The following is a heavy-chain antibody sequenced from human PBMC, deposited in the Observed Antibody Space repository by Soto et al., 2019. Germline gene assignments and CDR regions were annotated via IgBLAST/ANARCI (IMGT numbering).Heavy chain of an antibody. CDR1: GYTITGYY. Sequence: ASLKVSCKASGYTITGYYMHWVRQAHGQGLEWMGWINPNSGGTNYAQKFQGWVTMTRDTSISTAYMELSRLRSDDTAVYYCARDGVNTVTTTSDSYMDVWAKGTTVTVSS. CDR2: INPNSGGT. CDR3: ARDGVNTVTTTSDSYMDV. D-gene: IGHD4-4*01. V-gene: IGHV1-2*04. J-gene: IGHJ6*03.